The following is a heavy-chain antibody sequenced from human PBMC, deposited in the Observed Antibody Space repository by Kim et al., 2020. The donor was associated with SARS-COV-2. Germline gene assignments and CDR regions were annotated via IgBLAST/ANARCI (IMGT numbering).Heavy chain of an antibody. CDR3: ARSLNIAAAGDY. V-gene: IGHV3-30*01. J-gene: IGHJ4*02. D-gene: IGHD6-13*01. Sequence: YYADSVKGRFTISRDNSKITLYLQMNSLRAEDTAVYYCARSLNIAAAGDYWGQGTLVTVSS.